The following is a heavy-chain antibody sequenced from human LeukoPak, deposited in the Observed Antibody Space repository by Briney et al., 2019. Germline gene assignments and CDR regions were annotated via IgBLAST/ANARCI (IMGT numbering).Heavy chain of an antibody. D-gene: IGHD4-23*01. Sequence: SETLSLTCTVSGGSISSGGYYWSWIRQPPGKGLEWIGYIYHSGSTYYNPSLKSRVTISVDRSKNQFSLKLSSVTAADTAVYYCAREHDYGGNSAFYAFDIWGQGTMVTVSS. CDR1: GGSISSGGYY. V-gene: IGHV4-30-2*01. J-gene: IGHJ3*02. CDR2: IYHSGST. CDR3: AREHDYGGNSAFYAFDI.